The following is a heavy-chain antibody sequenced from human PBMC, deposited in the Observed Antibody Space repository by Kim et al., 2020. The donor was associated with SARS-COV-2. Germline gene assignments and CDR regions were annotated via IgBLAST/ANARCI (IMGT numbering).Heavy chain of an antibody. CDR1: GFTFSTYA. V-gene: IGHV3-23*01. CDR2: IIDTGDNT. CDR3: AKDQAPAGSYGMDV. D-gene: IGHD6-13*01. Sequence: GGSLRLSCAASGFTFSTYAMSWVRQAPGKGLEWVSAIIDTGDNTYYADSVKGRFTISRDNSKNTLYLQMNSLRGEDTAVYYCAKDQAPAGSYGMDVWGHGTTVTASS. J-gene: IGHJ6*02.